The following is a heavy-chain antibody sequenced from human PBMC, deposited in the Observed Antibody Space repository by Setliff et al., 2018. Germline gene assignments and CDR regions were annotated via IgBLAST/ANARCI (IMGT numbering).Heavy chain of an antibody. V-gene: IGHV4-30-4*08. CDR1: GDSVTNVHHY. CDR3: ARVSAMLGGNFDT. CDR2: IFNRVTT. J-gene: IGHJ4*01. Sequence: SETLSLTCSVSGDSVTNVHHYWSWIRQSPGTGLEWLGNIFNRVTTFYNPSFESRLVISADPSRNQFSLQLASVTAADTAVYFCARVSAMLGGNFDTWGPGSLVTVSS. D-gene: IGHD3-16*01.